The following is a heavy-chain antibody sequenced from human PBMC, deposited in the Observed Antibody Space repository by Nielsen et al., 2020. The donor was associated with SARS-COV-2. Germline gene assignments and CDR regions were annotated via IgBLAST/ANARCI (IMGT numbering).Heavy chain of an antibody. CDR3: ARDRSPTHCSSTSCYGLFDP. CDR2: IYYSGST. V-gene: IGHV4-31*03. CDR1: GGSISSGGYY. J-gene: IGHJ5*02. D-gene: IGHD2-2*01. Sequence: SETLSLTCTVSGGSISSGGYYWTWIRQHPGKGLEWIGYIYYSGSTYYNPSLKSRVTISVDTSKNQFSLKLSSVTAADTAVYYCARDRSPTHCSSTSCYGLFDPWGQGTLVTVSS.